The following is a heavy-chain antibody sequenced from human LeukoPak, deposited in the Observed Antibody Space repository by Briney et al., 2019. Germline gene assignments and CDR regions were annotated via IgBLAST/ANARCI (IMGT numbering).Heavy chain of an antibody. D-gene: IGHD6-19*01. Sequence: AAETLSCHTSAYTFTRYRIRSLRQHPDQPHKRLQSISPYNANTNYAQKPQGRATITTHTSTSPAYMELRSLRPDDTAVYYCARDRTAQWLVFEMDYWGQGTLVTVSS. V-gene: IGHV1-18*01. CDR2: ISPYNANT. CDR3: ARDRTAQWLVFEMDY. CDR1: AYTFTRYR. J-gene: IGHJ4*02.